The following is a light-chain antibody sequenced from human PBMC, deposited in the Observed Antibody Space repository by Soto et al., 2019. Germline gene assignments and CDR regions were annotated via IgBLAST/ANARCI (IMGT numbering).Light chain of an antibody. V-gene: IGKV1-17*01. CDR1: QGIRHA. J-gene: IGKJ2*01. CDR2: AAS. Sequence: DIQMTQSPSSLSPSVGDRVTITCRARQGIRHALGWYQQKPGKAPKRLIYAASSLQSGVPSRFRGSGSGTECTLTISSRQPGDFTTYICLQHKTYPPTFGQGTKLEIK. CDR3: LQHKTYPPT.